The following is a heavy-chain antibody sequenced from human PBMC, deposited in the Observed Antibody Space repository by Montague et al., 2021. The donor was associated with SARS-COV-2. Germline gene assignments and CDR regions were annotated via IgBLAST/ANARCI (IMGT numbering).Heavy chain of an antibody. D-gene: IGHD6-13*01. CDR2: IYYSGXT. J-gene: IGHJ6*02. CDR1: GGSISSSSYY. V-gene: IGHV4-39*07. Sequence: SETLSLTCTVSGGSISSSSYYWGWIRQPTGKGLEWFGSIYYSGXTXYXXXXKXPVTISVDTSKNQFSLKLSSVTDADTAVYYCARVGRQQLVRLSGMDVWGQGTTVTVSS. CDR3: ARVGRQQLVRLSGMDV.